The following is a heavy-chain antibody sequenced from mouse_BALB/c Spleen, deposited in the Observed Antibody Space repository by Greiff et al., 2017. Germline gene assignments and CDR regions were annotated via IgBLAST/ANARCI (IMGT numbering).Heavy chain of an antibody. J-gene: IGHJ4*01. V-gene: IGHV5-17*02. D-gene: IGHD2-14*01. CDR2: ISSGSSTI. Sequence: EVHLVESGGGLVQPGGSRKLSCAASGFTFSSFGMHWVRQAPEKGLEWVAYISSGSSTIYYADTVKGRFTISRDNPKNTLFLQMTSLRSEDTAMYYCASRYDGAMDYWGQGTSVTVSS. CDR1: GFTFSSFG. CDR3: ASRYDGAMDY.